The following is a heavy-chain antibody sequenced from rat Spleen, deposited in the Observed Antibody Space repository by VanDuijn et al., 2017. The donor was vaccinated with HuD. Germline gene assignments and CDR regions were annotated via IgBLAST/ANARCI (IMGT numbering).Heavy chain of an antibody. Sequence: EVQLVESGGGLVQPGRSLKLSCAASGFTFSNYGMAWVRQAPTKGLEWVATISYDGSSTYYRDSVKGRFTISRDNAKSTLYLQMDSLRSEETATYYCVSHGARISRFAYWGQGTLVTVSS. V-gene: IGHV5-29*01. CDR2: ISYDGSST. J-gene: IGHJ3*01. CDR3: VSHGARISRFAY. D-gene: IGHD2-7*01. CDR1: GFTFSNYG.